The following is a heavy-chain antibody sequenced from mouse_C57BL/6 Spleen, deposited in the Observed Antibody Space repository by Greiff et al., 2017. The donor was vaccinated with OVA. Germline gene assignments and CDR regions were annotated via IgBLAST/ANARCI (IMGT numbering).Heavy chain of an antibody. Sequence: QVQLQQPGTELVKPGASVKLSCTASGYTFTSYWMHWVKQRPGQGLEWIGNINPSNGGTNYNEKFKSKATLTVDKSSSTAYMQLSSLTSEDYAVYYCARQVATNYFDYWGQGTTLTVSS. V-gene: IGHV1-53*01. CDR1: GYTFTSYW. CDR2: INPSNGGT. J-gene: IGHJ2*01. CDR3: ARQVATNYFDY. D-gene: IGHD1-1*01.